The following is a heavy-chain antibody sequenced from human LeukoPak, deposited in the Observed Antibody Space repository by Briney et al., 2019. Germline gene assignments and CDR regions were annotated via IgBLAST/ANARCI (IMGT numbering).Heavy chain of an antibody. CDR1: GFSFSSHA. D-gene: IGHD2-15*01. CDR3: ARGGRRGVAATDFDY. V-gene: IGHV3-30-3*01. J-gene: IGHJ4*02. CDR2: ISYDGNKQ. Sequence: GGSLRLSCEASGFSFSSHAMHWVRQAPGKGLEWVAVISYDGNKQYVADSGKGRFTVSRDNYMNTLYVQMSSLRAEDTAVYYCARGGRRGVAATDFDYWGQGTLVTVSS.